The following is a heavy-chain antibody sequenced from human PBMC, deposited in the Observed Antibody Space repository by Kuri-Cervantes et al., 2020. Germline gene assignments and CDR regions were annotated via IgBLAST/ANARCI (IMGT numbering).Heavy chain of an antibody. CDR2: ISSSRSDI. V-gene: IGHV3-21*01. CDR1: GFTFSSYS. J-gene: IGHJ2*01. Sequence: GGSLRLSCAASGFTFSSYSMNWVRQAPGEGLDWVSFISSSRSDIDYAESVKGLFTISRDNAKNSLYLQMNSLRAEDTAVYYCARGARGYYGTGCYSRWYFDLWGRGTLVTVSS. CDR3: ARGARGYYGTGCYSRWYFDL. D-gene: IGHD3-10*01.